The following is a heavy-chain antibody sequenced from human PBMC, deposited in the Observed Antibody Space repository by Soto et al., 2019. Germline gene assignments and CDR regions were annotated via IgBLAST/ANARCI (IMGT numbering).Heavy chain of an antibody. Sequence: NLSETLSLTCTVSGGSTSSGGYSWTWIRQSPGKGLEWIGYTYQSGSAYYNPSLKSRVTISVDRSKNQFSLNLTSVTAADTAVYYCARDYYGMDVWGQGTTVTVSS. CDR1: GGSTSSGGYS. CDR3: ARDYYGMDV. V-gene: IGHV4-30-2*06. CDR2: TYQSGSA. J-gene: IGHJ6*02.